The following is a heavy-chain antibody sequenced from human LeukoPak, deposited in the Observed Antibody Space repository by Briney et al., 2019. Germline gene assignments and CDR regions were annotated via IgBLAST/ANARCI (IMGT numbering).Heavy chain of an antibody. V-gene: IGHV1-8*01. CDR3: ARGRCVGSPNCYYLDD. CDR2: MNPKTGDT. J-gene: IGHJ4*02. Sequence: GASVKVSCTASGYTFTDYNINWLRQTSGQGLEWMGCMNPKTGDTGYAQKFQGRVTITRDTSITTASMELSSLKSEDTAVYYCARGRCVGSPNCYYLDDWGQGTLVTASA. D-gene: IGHD2-2*01. CDR1: GYTFTDYN.